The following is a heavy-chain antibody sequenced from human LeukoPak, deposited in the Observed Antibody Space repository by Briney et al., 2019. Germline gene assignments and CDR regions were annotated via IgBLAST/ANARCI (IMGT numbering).Heavy chain of an antibody. V-gene: IGHV1-3*01. CDR1: GYTFTSYA. J-gene: IGHJ4*02. CDR2: INAGNGNT. Sequence: GASVKVSCKASGYTFTSYAMHWVRQAPGQRLEWMGWINAGNGNTNYAQTLQGRVTMTTDTSTSTAYMELSSLRSEDTAVYYCARSYCSSTSCYGEKSGYWGQGTLVTVSS. D-gene: IGHD2-2*01. CDR3: ARSYCSSTSCYGEKSGY.